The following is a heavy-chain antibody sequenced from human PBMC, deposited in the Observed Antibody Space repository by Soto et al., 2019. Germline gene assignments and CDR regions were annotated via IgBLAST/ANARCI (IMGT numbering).Heavy chain of an antibody. Sequence: PSDNLAPTNTDSGGSISRYYWSWIRQPAGAGLEWIGRIYTSGSTNYNPSLKSRGTMSVDTSKNQFSLKLSSVTAADTAVYYCARTPPKAKDYDFWSGYYRRTRYYYYGMDVWVQGSTVT. V-gene: IGHV4-4*07. D-gene: IGHD3-3*01. J-gene: IGHJ6*02. CDR3: ARTPPKAKDYDFWSGYYRRTRYYYYGMDV. CDR2: IYTSGST. CDR1: GGSISRYY.